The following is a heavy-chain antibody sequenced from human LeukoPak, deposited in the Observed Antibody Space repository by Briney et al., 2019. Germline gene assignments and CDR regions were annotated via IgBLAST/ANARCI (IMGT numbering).Heavy chain of an antibody. V-gene: IGHV1-2*02. Sequence: GASVKVSCKASGYTFTGYYMHWVRQAPGQGLEWMGWINPNSGGTNYAQKFQGRVTMTRDTSISTAYMELSRLRSDDTAVYYCARGYYDRSGYYYAGIDYWGQGTLVTVSS. D-gene: IGHD3-22*01. CDR1: GYTFTGYY. CDR2: INPNSGGT. J-gene: IGHJ4*02. CDR3: ARGYYDRSGYYYAGIDY.